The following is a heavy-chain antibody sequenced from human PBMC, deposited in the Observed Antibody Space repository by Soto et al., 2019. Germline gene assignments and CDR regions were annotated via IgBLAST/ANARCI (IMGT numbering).Heavy chain of an antibody. D-gene: IGHD3-22*01. J-gene: IGHJ4*02. CDR1: GDSISSGDYL. CDR2: IYYSGTT. V-gene: IGHV4-30-4*01. Sequence: QVQLQESGPGLVKPSQTLSLTCSVSGDSISSGDYLWSWIRQPPGKGLEWIGYIYYSGTTYYNPSLKGRVIISVDTSKNRFSLKLSSVTAADTAGYYCARGINYYDSSGYVFDYWGQGTLVTVSS. CDR3: ARGINYYDSSGYVFDY.